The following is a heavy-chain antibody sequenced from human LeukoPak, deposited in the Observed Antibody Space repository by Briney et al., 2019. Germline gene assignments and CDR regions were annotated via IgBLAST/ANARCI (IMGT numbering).Heavy chain of an antibody. CDR3: ARDREGEQQLVFLY. J-gene: IGHJ4*02. D-gene: IGHD6-13*01. V-gene: IGHV1-69*04. CDR2: IIPILGIA. Sequence: GASVKVSRKASGGTFSSYAISWVRQAPGQGLEWMGRIIPILGIANYAQKFQGRVTITADKSMSTAYMELSSLRSEDTAVYYCARDREGEQQLVFLYWGQGTLVTVSS. CDR1: GGTFSSYA.